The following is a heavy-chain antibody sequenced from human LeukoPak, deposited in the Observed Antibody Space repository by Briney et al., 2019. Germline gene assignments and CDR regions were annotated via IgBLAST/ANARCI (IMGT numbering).Heavy chain of an antibody. V-gene: IGHV4-4*02. CDR2: INHSGST. CDR1: GGSISSSNW. CDR3: ARGWSYGSGSYFDFDY. D-gene: IGHD3-10*01. J-gene: IGHJ4*02. Sequence: SGTLSLTCAVSGGSISSSNWWSWIRQPPGKGLEWIGEINHSGSTNYNPSLKSRVTISVDTSKNQFSPKLSSVTAADTAVYYCARGWSYGSGSYFDFDYWGQGTLVTVSS.